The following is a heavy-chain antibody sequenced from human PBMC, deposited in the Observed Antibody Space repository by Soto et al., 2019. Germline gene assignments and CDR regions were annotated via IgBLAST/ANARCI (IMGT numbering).Heavy chain of an antibody. V-gene: IGHV3-7*05. CDR1: GFTFSSYW. CDR3: ARAVYGSGSYYTTSTNFDY. CDR2: IKQDGSEK. J-gene: IGHJ4*02. D-gene: IGHD3-10*01. Sequence: EVQLVESGGGLVQPGGSLRLSCAASGFTFSSYWMSWVRQAPGKGLEWVANIKQDGSEKYYVDSVKGRFTITRDNAKNTLYLQMNSLRAEDTAVYYCARAVYGSGSYYTTSTNFDYWGQGTLVTVSS.